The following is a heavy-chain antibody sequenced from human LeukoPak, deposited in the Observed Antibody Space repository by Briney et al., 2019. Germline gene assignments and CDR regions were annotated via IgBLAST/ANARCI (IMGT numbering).Heavy chain of an antibody. CDR1: GFTFSSYW. Sequence: GGSLRLSCAASGFTFSSYWMSWVRQAPGKGLEWVANIKQDGSEKYYVDSVKGRFTTSRDNAKNSLYLQMNSLRAEDTAVYYCARENTPSYDSSGYYDSEIQPFDYWGQGTLVTVSS. CDR3: ARENTPSYDSSGYYDSEIQPFDY. D-gene: IGHD3-22*01. CDR2: IKQDGSEK. V-gene: IGHV3-7*01. J-gene: IGHJ4*02.